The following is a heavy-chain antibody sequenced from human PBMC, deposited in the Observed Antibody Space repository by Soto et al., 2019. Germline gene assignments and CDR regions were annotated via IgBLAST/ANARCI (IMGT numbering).Heavy chain of an antibody. V-gene: IGHV1-18*01. CDR2: ISAYNGNT. J-gene: IGHJ5*02. CDR3: ARDPRCSSTSCYTVGWFDP. D-gene: IGHD2-2*02. CDR1: GYTFTSYG. Sequence: ASVKVSCKASGYTFTSYGIGWVRQAPGQGLEWMGWISAYNGNTNYAQKLQGRVTMTTDTSTSTAYMELRSLRSDDTAVYYCARDPRCSSTSCYTVGWFDPWGQGTLVTVSS.